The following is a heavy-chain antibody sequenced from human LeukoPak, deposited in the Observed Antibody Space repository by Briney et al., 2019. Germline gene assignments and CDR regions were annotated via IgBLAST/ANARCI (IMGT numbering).Heavy chain of an antibody. V-gene: IGHV3-23*01. CDR2: ITTSDGNT. D-gene: IGHD7-27*01. CDR1: GFTFSSYT. Sequence: AGSLRLSCAASGFTFSSYTMSWVRQAPGKGLEWVSTITTSDGNTYYADSVKGRFTVSRDNSKNTLFLQMNSLRAEDTAVYYCAKDGGLWVSAHWGDSWGRGTLVTVSS. J-gene: IGHJ4*02. CDR3: AKDGGLWVSAHWGDS.